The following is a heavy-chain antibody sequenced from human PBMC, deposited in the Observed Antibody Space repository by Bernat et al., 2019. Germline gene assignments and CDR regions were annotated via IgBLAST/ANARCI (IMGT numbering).Heavy chain of an antibody. Sequence: QVQLQQWGAGLLKPSETLSLTCAVYGGSFSGYYWSWIRQPPGKGLEWIGEINHSGSTNYNPYLKSRVTISVDKSKTQYSRKLSSVTAADTAVYSCARRRGAIFGVVPPSFDPWGQGTLVTVSS. CDR1: GGSFSGYY. CDR3: ARRRGAIFGVVPPSFDP. D-gene: IGHD3-3*01. CDR2: INHSGST. J-gene: IGHJ5*02. V-gene: IGHV4-34*01.